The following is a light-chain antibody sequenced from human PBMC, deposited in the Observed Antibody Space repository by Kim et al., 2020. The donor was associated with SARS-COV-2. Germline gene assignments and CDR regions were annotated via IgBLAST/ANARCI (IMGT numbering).Light chain of an antibody. J-gene: IGLJ3*02. Sequence: PGGTGTLTGGSSTGAGTRDHYPYWFQQKPGQAPRTLIYDTYIKQSWTPARFSGSLLGGKAALTLSGARPEDEADYYCLLFYSGIRVFGGGTQLTVL. CDR3: LLFYSGIRV. CDR2: DTY. CDR1: TGAGTRDHY. V-gene: IGLV7-46*01.